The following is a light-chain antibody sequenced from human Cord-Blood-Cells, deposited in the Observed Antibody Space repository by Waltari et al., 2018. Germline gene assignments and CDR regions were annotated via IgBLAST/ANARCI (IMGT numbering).Light chain of an antibody. CDR3: CSYAGSSTDVV. Sequence: QSALTTPASVSGSPGQSITIPCPGTSSHVGSFNLLSWYQQHPGKAPNLMIYDGSKRPSGVSNRFSGSKSGNTACLTISGLQAEDEADYYCCSYAGSSTDVVFGGGTKLTVL. V-gene: IGLV2-23*01. CDR2: DGS. CDR1: SSHVGSFNL. J-gene: IGLJ2*01.